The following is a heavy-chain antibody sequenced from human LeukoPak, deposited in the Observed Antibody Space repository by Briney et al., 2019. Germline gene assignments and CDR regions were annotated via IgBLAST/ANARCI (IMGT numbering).Heavy chain of an antibody. CDR3: AKALYGGHDY. J-gene: IGHJ4*02. D-gene: IGHD4-23*01. CDR1: GFTFSSYA. Sequence: GGSLRLSCVASGFTFSSYAMSWVRQAPGKGLEWVSSISGSGGSTYYADSVKGRFTISRDNSKNTLSLQMNSLRAEDTAVYYCAKALYGGHDYWGQGTLVTVSS. V-gene: IGHV3-23*01. CDR2: ISGSGGST.